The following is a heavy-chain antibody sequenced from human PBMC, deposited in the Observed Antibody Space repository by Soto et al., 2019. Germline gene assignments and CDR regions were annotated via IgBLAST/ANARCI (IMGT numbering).Heavy chain of an antibody. D-gene: IGHD1-26*01. J-gene: IGHJ4*02. Sequence: ASVKVSCKASGYTFTNYYIHWVRQAPGQGLEWLGVINPSAGTTAYAQNFHDRVSMSRDTSTSTVFMELSSLRSDDTAVYYCARKGSGRYYYYIDYWGQGTLVTVSS. CDR1: GYTFTNYY. CDR3: ARKGSGRYYYYIDY. V-gene: IGHV1-46*01. CDR2: INPSAGTT.